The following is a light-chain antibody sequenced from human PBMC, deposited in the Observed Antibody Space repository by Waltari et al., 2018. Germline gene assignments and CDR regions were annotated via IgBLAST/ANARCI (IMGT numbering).Light chain of an antibody. J-gene: IGKJ4*01. V-gene: IGKV1-39*01. CDR1: QSISSY. CDR3: QQSYSTPLT. Sequence: DIQMTQSPSSLSDSVGDRVTITCRASQSISSYLNWYQQKPGKATKLLIYAASSLQSGVPSRFSGSGSGTDFTLTISSLQPEDFATYYCQQSYSTPLTFGGGTKVEIK. CDR2: AAS.